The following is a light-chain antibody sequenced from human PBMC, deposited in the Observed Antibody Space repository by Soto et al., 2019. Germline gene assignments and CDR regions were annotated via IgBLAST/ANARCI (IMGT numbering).Light chain of an antibody. CDR2: DVS. CDR3: SSYTSSSTVV. CDR1: SSDVGGYNY. Sequence: QSALTQRASVSGSPGRSITISCTGTSSDVGGYNYVSWYQQHPGKAPKLMIYDVSNRPSGVSNRFSGSKSGNTASLTISGLQAEDEADYYCSSYTSSSTVVFGAGTKLTVL. V-gene: IGLV2-14*01. J-gene: IGLJ2*01.